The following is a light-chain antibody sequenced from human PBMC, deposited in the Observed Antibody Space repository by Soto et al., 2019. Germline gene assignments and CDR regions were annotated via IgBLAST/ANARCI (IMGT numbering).Light chain of an antibody. V-gene: IGLV2-14*01. J-gene: IGLJ3*02. CDR1: RSDIGSYNY. CDR2: GVS. CDR3: CSYTGNTTPV. Sequence: QSALTQPASVSGSPGQSITISCSGTRSDIGSYNYVAWYQQFPGKTPKILIYGVSNRPSGVSSRFSGSKSGNTASLTISGLQAEDEADYHCCSYTGNTTPVFGGGTKVTVL.